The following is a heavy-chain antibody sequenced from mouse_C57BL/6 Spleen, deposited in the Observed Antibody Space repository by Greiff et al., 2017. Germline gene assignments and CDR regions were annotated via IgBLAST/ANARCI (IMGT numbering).Heavy chain of an antibody. D-gene: IGHD2-5*01. J-gene: IGHJ4*01. CDR1: GFTFTDYY. Sequence: DVQLVESGGGLVQPGGSLSLSCAASGFTFTDYYMSWVRQPPGKALEWLGFIRNKANGYTTEYSASVKGRFTISRDNSKSILYLQMNALRAEDRATYYCARYIPYSNGAMDYWGQGTSVTVSS. CDR3: ARYIPYSNGAMDY. V-gene: IGHV7-3*01. CDR2: IRNKANGYTT.